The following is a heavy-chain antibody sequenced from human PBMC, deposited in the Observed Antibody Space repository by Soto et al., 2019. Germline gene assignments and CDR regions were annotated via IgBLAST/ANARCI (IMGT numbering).Heavy chain of an antibody. V-gene: IGHV3-9*01. J-gene: IGHJ4*02. Sequence: GGSLRLSCAASGFTFDDYAMHWVRQAPGKSLEWVSGISWNSGSIGYADSVKGRFTISRDNAKNSLYLQMNSLRAEDTALYYCAKDILSIAAAGYDYWGQGTLVTVSS. CDR3: AKDILSIAAAGYDY. CDR2: ISWNSGSI. CDR1: GFTFDDYA. D-gene: IGHD6-13*01.